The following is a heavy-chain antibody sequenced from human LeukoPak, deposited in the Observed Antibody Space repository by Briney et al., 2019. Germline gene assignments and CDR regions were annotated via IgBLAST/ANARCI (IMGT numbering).Heavy chain of an antibody. CDR3: AGGYSGYDSGGGLRY. J-gene: IGHJ4*02. V-gene: IGHV1-18*01. Sequence: GASVKVSCKASGYTFTSYGISWVRQAPGQGLEWMGWISAYNGNTNYAHKLQGRVTMTTDTSTNTAYMELKSLRADDTAGYYCAGGYSGYDSGGGLRYWGQGTLVTVSS. D-gene: IGHD5-12*01. CDR2: ISAYNGNT. CDR1: GYTFTSYG.